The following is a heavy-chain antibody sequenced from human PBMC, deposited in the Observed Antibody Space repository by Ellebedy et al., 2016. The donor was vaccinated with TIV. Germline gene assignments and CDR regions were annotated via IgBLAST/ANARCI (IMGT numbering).Heavy chain of an antibody. V-gene: IGHV3-30*03. CDR1: GFPFSSHG. Sequence: GGSLRLXCVASGFPFSSHGIYWVRQAPGKGLEWVAVISSDGSNKYYADSVKGRFTISRDNSKNTLYLQMNSLRTDDMAVYYCARGGSSGSSDYWGQGTLVTVSS. CDR3: ARGGSSGSSDY. CDR2: ISSDGSNK. J-gene: IGHJ4*02. D-gene: IGHD3-10*01.